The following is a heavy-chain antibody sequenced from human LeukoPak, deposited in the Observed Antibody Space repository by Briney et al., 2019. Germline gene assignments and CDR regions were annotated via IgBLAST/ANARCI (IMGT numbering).Heavy chain of an antibody. CDR2: IYYSGGT. J-gene: IGHJ1*01. CDR3: ARVSSGWYGKYFQH. CDR1: GGSISSYY. Sequence: PSETLSLTCTVSGGSISSYYWSWIRQPPGKGLEWIGYIYYSGGTNYNPSLKSRVTISVDTSKNQFSLKLSSVTAADTAVYYCARVSSGWYGKYFQHWGQGTLVTVSS. D-gene: IGHD6-19*01. V-gene: IGHV4-59*01.